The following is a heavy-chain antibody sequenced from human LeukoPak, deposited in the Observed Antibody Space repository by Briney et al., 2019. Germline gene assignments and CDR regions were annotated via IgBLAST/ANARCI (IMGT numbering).Heavy chain of an antibody. J-gene: IGHJ4*02. CDR3: ARDPHHGAFDS. D-gene: IGHD4-17*01. CDR1: GFSFINSR. Sequence: TGGSLRLSCAASGFSFINSRMNWVRQTPGQGLGWVSLISTDGTTINYVDSMRGRFTISRDNARNSLHLQMNYLRVEDTALYYCARDPHHGAFDSWGQGTLVTVSS. CDR2: ISTDGTTI. V-gene: IGHV3-7*01.